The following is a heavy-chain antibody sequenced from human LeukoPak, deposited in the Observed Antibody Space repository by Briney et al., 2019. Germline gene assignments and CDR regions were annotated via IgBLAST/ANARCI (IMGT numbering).Heavy chain of an antibody. Sequence: SQTLSLTCAISGDSVSSNSAAWNWISQPPPKALDGLGRTYYRSKWYSDYAVSVRGRITINPDTSRNQFSLQLNSVTPEDTAVYYCARYGSSWYLDSWGQGILVTVSS. CDR3: ARYGSSWYLDS. D-gene: IGHD6-13*01. V-gene: IGHV6-1*01. J-gene: IGHJ4*02. CDR2: TYYRSKWYS. CDR1: GDSVSSNSAA.